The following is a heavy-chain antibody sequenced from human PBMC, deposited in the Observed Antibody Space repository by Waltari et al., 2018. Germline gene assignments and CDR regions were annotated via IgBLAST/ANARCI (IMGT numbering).Heavy chain of an antibody. CDR1: GCTFSRYW. Sequence: EVKLVESGGGLVQPGGSLSLSCAAYGCTFSRYWMSWVRQAPGKGLEWVSVSYSGGDTYYADSVKGRFTISRDNSKNTLYLQMNSLRAEDTAVYFCAKEKRISYYDSSGQFDYWGQGTLVTVSS. D-gene: IGHD3-22*01. V-gene: IGHV3-23*03. CDR2: SYSGGDT. J-gene: IGHJ4*02. CDR3: AKEKRISYYDSSGQFDY.